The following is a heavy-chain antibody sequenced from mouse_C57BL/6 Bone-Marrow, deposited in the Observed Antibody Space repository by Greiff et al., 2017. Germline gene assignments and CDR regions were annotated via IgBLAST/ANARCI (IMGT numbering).Heavy chain of an antibody. Sequence: EVQLQQSGPVLVKPGASVKMSCKASGYTFTDYYMNWVKQSHGKSLEWIGVIIPYNGGTSYNQKFKGKATLTVDKSSSTAYMELNSLTSEDSAVYYCASHYYGSSPRFAYWGQGTLVTVSA. CDR2: IIPYNGGT. CDR3: ASHYYGSSPRFAY. J-gene: IGHJ3*01. D-gene: IGHD1-1*01. V-gene: IGHV1-19*01. CDR1: GYTFTDYY.